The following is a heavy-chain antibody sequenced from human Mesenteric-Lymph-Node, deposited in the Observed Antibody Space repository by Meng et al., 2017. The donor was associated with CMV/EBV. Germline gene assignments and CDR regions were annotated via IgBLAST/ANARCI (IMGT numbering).Heavy chain of an antibody. J-gene: IGHJ3*02. D-gene: IGHD2-21*01. Sequence: SETLSPTCTVPGDSINNSDYYWGWSRQPPGKGLECIGNIYYRGNTYYNPSLKSRVTLSVDTSKNQFSLKLSSVTAADTAVYYCARIASLCFNNAFDNWGQGTMVTVSS. CDR2: IYYRGNT. CDR3: ARIASLCFNNAFDN. CDR1: GDSINNSDYY. V-gene: IGHV4-39*01.